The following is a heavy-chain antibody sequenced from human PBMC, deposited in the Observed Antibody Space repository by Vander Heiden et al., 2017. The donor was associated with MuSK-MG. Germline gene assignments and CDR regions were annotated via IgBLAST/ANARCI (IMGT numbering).Heavy chain of an antibody. CDR3: ARHGPDPSSGWGDDAFDI. CDR1: GYSFTSYW. Sequence: EVQLVQSGAEVKKPGESLKISCKGSGYSFTSYWIGWVRQMPGKGLEWMGIIYPGDSDTRYSPPFQGQVTISADKSISTAYRQWSSLKASETAMYYCARHGPDPSSGWGDDAFDIWGHGTMVTLSS. V-gene: IGHV5-51*01. CDR2: IYPGDSDT. J-gene: IGHJ3*02. D-gene: IGHD6-19*01.